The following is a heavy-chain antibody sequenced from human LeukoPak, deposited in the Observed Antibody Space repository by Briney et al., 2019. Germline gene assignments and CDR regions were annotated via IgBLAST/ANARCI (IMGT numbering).Heavy chain of an antibody. D-gene: IGHD3-16*01. CDR1: GFTVSSNY. Sequence: PGGSLRLSCAASGFTVSSNYMSWVRQAPGKGLEWVSVIYSGGSTYYADSVKGRFTISRDNSKNTLYLQMNSLRAEDTAVYYCARGFAYDYVWGSYIPDWGQGTLVTVSS. CDR3: ARGFAYDYVWGSYIPD. J-gene: IGHJ4*02. V-gene: IGHV3-66*01. CDR2: IYSGGST.